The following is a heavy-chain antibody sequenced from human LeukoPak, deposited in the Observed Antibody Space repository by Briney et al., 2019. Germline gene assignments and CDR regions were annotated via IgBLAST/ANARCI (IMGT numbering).Heavy chain of an antibody. D-gene: IGHD1-26*01. CDR1: GFTFSSYA. V-gene: IGHV3-23*01. CDR3: AKAVLKPVGAKALVDY. CDR2: ISGSGGST. J-gene: IGHJ4*02. Sequence: PGGSLRLSCAASGFTFSSYAMSWVRQAPGKGLEWVSAISGSGGSTYYADSVKGRFTISRDNSKNTLYLQMNSLRAEDTAVYYCAKAVLKPVGAKALVDYWGQGTLVTVSS.